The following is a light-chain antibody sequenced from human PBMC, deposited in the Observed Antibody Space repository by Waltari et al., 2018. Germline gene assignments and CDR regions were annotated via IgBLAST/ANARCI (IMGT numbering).Light chain of an antibody. J-gene: IGLJ1*01. V-gene: IGLV2-14*01. CDR1: SNDVGGYGY. Sequence: QSALTQPPSASGSPGQSVTISCTGTSNDVGGYGYVSWYQQYPGKAPKLMIYEVSYRPSGISTRFSGSKSGNTASLTISGLQAEDEAVYYCSSHTSTVPHVFGTGTKVTVV. CDR3: SSHTSTVPHV. CDR2: EVS.